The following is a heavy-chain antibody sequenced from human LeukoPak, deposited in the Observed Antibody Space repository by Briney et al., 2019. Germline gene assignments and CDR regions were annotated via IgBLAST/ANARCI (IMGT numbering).Heavy chain of an antibody. CDR3: ANSGYYYEYYFDY. D-gene: IGHD3-22*01. CDR1: GLTFSRSS. CDR2: ISSGSSYI. V-gene: IGHV3-21*01. J-gene: IGHJ4*02. Sequence: GGSLRLSCAASGLTFSRSSMNWVRQAPGKGLEWVSSISSGSSYIYYADSVKGRFTISRDNAKNSLYLQMNSLRAEDTAVYYCANSGYYYEYYFDYWGQGTLVTVSS.